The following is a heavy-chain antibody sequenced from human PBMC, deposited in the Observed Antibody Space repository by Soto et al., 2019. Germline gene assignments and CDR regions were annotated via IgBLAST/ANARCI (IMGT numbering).Heavy chain of an antibody. V-gene: IGHV1-69*13. J-gene: IGHJ4*02. CDR2: IIPIFGTA. CDR3: ARGGEAAAGTPYYFDY. D-gene: IGHD6-13*01. CDR1: GGTFSSYA. Sequence: SVKVSCKASGGTFSSYAISWVRQAPGQGLEWMGGIIPIFGTANYAQKFQGRVTITADESTSTAYMELSSLRSEDTAVYYCARGGEAAAGTPYYFDYWGQGTLVTVSS.